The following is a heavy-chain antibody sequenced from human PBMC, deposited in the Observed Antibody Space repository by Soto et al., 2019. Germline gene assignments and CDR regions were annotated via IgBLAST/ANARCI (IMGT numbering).Heavy chain of an antibody. D-gene: IGHD3-10*01. CDR1: GGSVSSSSYY. CDR3: ARSDLVRGVTYPVDY. Sequence: LSLTCTVCGGSVSSSSYYCGWIRQPRGKRLQWIGSIYYSVNTYNNPSLQTRGTLAVHTSNNLYSLKLSSVTAADPAVYYCARSDLVRGVTYPVDYWGQGTMVTVSS. V-gene: IGHV4-39*01. CDR2: IYYSVNT. J-gene: IGHJ4*02.